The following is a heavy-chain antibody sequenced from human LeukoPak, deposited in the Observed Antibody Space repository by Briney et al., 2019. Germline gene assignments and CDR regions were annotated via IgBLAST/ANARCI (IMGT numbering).Heavy chain of an antibody. J-gene: IGHJ3*02. D-gene: IGHD6-19*01. V-gene: IGHV4-31*03. CDR3: ARASGDSSGWYWGAFDI. CDR2: MHNSGTT. CDR1: GGSISSGGHY. Sequence: SETLSLTCTVSGGSISSGGHYWSWIRQHPGKGLEWIGYMHNSGTTNYNPSLKSRVTISVDTSKNQFSLKLSSVTAADTAVYYCARASGDSSGWYWGAFDIWGQGTMVTVSS.